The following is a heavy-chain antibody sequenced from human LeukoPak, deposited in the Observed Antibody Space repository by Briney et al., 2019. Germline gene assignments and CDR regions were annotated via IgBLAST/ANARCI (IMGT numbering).Heavy chain of an antibody. V-gene: IGHV3-30*02. J-gene: IGHJ4*02. CDR3: ARIPRASGGRDFDY. D-gene: IGHD2-15*01. CDR2: IRYDGNNK. CDR1: GFTFSSYG. Sequence: GGSLRLSCAASGFTFSSYGMHWVRQAPGKGLEWVAFIRYDGNNKYYADSVKGRFTISRDNSKNTLYLQMNSLRTEDTAMYYCARIPRASGGRDFDYWGQGTLVTVSS.